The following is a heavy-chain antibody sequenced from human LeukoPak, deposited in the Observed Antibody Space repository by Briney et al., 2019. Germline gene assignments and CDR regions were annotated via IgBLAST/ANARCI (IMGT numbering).Heavy chain of an antibody. CDR3: ARGGYSYGYSYY. Sequence: SETLSLTCTVSGGSISSSSYYWGWIRQPPGEGLEWIGSIYYSGSTYYNPSLKSRFTISVDTSKNQFSLKLSSVTAADTAVYYCARGGYSYGYSYYWGQGTLVTVSS. J-gene: IGHJ4*02. CDR2: IYYSGST. CDR1: GGSISSSSYY. V-gene: IGHV4-39*01. D-gene: IGHD5-18*01.